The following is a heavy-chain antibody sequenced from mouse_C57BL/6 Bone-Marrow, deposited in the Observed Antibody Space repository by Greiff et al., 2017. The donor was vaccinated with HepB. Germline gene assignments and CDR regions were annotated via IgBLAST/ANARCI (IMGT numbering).Heavy chain of an antibody. CDR2: IRLKSDNYAT. V-gene: IGHV6-3*01. D-gene: IGHD1-1*01. CDR3: TEHGSSLYWYFDV. Sequence: DVQLQESGGGLVQPGGSMKLSCVASGFTFSNYWMNWVRQSPEKGLEWVAQIRLKSDNYATHYAESVKGRFTISRDDSKSSVYLQMNNLRAEDTGIYYCTEHGSSLYWYFDVWGTGTTVTVSS. J-gene: IGHJ1*03. CDR1: GFTFSNYW.